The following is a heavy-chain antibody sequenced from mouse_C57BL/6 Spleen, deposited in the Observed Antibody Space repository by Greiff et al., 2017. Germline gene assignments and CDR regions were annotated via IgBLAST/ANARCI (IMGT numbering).Heavy chain of an antibody. J-gene: IGHJ1*03. CDR3: ARVTTVVHFDV. V-gene: IGHV1-69*01. CDR2: IDPSDSYT. D-gene: IGHD1-1*01. Sequence: VQLQQSGAELVMPGASVKLSCKASGYTFTSYWMHWVKQRPGQGLEWIGEIDPSDSYTNYNQKFKGKSTLTVDKSSSTAYMQLSSLTSEDSAVYYCARVTTVVHFDVWGTGTTVTVSS. CDR1: GYTFTSYW.